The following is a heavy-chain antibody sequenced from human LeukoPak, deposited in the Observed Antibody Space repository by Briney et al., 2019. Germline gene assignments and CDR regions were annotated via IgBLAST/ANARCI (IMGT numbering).Heavy chain of an antibody. CDR3: ARRSWYVDY. J-gene: IGHJ4*02. V-gene: IGHV4-34*01. CDR1: GGSFSGYY. D-gene: IGHD6-13*01. CDR2: INHSGST. Sequence: SETLSLTCAVYGGSFSGYYWSWIRQPPGKGLEWIGEINHSGSTNYNPSLKSRVTISVDTSKNQISLKLNSVTAADTAVYYCARRSWYVDYWGQGTLVTVSS.